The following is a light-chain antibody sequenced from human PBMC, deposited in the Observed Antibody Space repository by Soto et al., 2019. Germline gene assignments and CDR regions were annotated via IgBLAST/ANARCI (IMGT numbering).Light chain of an antibody. CDR1: SFDVDDYNS. CDR2: EVN. V-gene: IGLV2-14*01. CDR3: CSYGGNYGFRV. J-gene: IGLJ1*01. Sequence: QSALTQPASVSGSPGQSITISCTGTSFDVDDYNSVSWYQQPPGKAPKLIIYEVNNRPSGVSNRLSGSNSDNTASLTISGLQAEDEADYYCCSYGGNYGFRVFGTGTRSPS.